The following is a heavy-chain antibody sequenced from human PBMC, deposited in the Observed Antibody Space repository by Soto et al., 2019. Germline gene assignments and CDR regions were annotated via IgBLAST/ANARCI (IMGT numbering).Heavy chain of an antibody. CDR2: IWYDGSNK. Sequence: QVQLVDSGGGVVQPGRSLRLSCAASGFTLSSYGMHGVRQAPGKGLEWVAVIWYDGSNKYYPDSVKGRFTISRDNSKNTLYLQMNSLRAEDTAVYYCARDPLLRWPGGAFDIWGQGTMVTVSS. CDR1: GFTLSSYG. D-gene: IGHD4-17*01. J-gene: IGHJ3*02. V-gene: IGHV3-33*01. CDR3: ARDPLLRWPGGAFDI.